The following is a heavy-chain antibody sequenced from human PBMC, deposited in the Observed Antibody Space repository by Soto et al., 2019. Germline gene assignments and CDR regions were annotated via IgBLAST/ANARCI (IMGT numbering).Heavy chain of an antibody. CDR3: ARTYYYDSSGYYYQIEYFQH. J-gene: IGHJ1*01. D-gene: IGHD3-22*01. Sequence: GGSLRLSCAACGFTFSSYAMSWVRQAPGKGLEWVSAISGSGGSTYYADSVKGRFTISRDNSKNTLYLQMNSLRAEDTAVYYCARTYYYDSSGYYYQIEYFQHWGQGTLVTVSS. CDR1: GFTFSSYA. CDR2: ISGSGGST. V-gene: IGHV3-23*01.